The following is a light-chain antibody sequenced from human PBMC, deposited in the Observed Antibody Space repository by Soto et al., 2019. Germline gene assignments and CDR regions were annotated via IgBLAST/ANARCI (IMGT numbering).Light chain of an antibody. CDR3: QQRSNWPPIT. V-gene: IGKV3-11*01. J-gene: IGKJ5*01. CDR2: EAS. Sequence: IVLTQSPGPLSLSPGERATLSCRASQSISRYVAWYQQKPGQAPRLLIYEASIRATGIPARFSGSGSGTDFTLTISSLEAEDFAVYYCQQRSNWPPITFGQGTRLEIK. CDR1: QSISRY.